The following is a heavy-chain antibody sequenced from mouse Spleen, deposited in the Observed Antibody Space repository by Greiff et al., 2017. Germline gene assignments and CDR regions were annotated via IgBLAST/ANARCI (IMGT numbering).Heavy chain of an antibody. J-gene: IGHJ3*01. CDR1: GYTFTDYY. Sequence: EVQLQQSGPELVKPGASVKISCKASGYTFTDYYMNWVKQSHGKSLEWIGDINPNNGGTSYNQKFKGKATLTVDKSSSTAYMELRSLTSEDSAVYYCAREAITTGAWFAYWGQGTLVTVSA. V-gene: IGHV1-26*01. D-gene: IGHD2-4*01. CDR2: INPNNGGT. CDR3: AREAITTGAWFAY.